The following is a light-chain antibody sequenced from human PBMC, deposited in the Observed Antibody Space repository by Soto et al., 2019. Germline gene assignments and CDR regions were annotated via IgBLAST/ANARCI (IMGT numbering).Light chain of an antibody. CDR3: HQYNDWPPET. V-gene: IGKV3-15*01. CDR1: QRVRSN. CDR2: GAS. J-gene: IGKJ2*01. Sequence: EIVMTQAPATLYVYTGERATLSCSASQRVRSNLAWYQQQPGQAPRLLIYGASTMATDVPARFSGSGSGTEFTLTISSLQSEDFAIYYCHQYNDWPPETLGQGTKLEIK.